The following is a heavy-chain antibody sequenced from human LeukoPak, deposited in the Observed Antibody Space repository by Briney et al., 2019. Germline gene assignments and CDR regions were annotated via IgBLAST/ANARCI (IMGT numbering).Heavy chain of an antibody. D-gene: IGHD1-26*01. CDR3: ARSHPNLSASSGSYSPFDY. CDR1: SGSISSYY. CDR2: IYYSGST. Sequence: NPSETLSLTCTVSSGSISSYYWSWNRQPPGKGLEWIGYIYYSGSTNYNPSLKSRVTISIDTSKNQFSLKLSSVTAADTAVYYCARSHPNLSASSGSYSPFDYWGQGTLVTVSS. V-gene: IGHV4-59*01. J-gene: IGHJ4*02.